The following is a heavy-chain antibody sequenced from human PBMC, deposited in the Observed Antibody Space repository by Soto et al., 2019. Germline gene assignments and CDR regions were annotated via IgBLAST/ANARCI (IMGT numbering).Heavy chain of an antibody. CDR3: ARDKALDLCRSANAFDI. D-gene: IGHD3-3*01. J-gene: IGHJ3*02. CDR2: IIPIFGTA. CDR1: GGTFSSYA. V-gene: IGHV1-69*01. Sequence: QVQLVQSGAEVKKPGSSVKVSCKASGGTFSSYAISWVRQAPGQGLEWMGGIIPIFGTANYAQKFQGRVTITADESTSTAYMELSSLRSEVTAVDYCARDKALDLCRSANAFDIWGQGTMVTVSS.